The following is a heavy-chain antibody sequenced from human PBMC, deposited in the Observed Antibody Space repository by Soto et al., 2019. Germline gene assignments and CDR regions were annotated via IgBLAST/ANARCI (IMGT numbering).Heavy chain of an antibody. CDR2: ISNDGSNP. V-gene: IGHV3-30-3*01. Sequence: QVQLVESAGGVVQPERSLRLSCAASGFTFSKYAMHWVRQARGTGLEWVAVISNDGSNPYYADSVKGRFTISRDNSKNTLYLQMNSLREEDTAVYYCARTGYDRSGYFVEYYFDYWGQGTLVTVSS. J-gene: IGHJ4*02. D-gene: IGHD3-22*01. CDR3: ARTGYDRSGYFVEYYFDY. CDR1: GFTFSKYA.